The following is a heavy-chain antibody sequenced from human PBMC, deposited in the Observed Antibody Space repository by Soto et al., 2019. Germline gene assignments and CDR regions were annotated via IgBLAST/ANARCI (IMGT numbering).Heavy chain of an antibody. CDR1: GEPISGRSYY. V-gene: IGHV4-39*02. D-gene: IGHD6-19*01. Sequence: LQLQESGPGLVKPSETLSLTCAVSGEPISGRSYYWGWIRQPPGKGLEWIGSIYYTGSTYYNPPLQSLLTIHVDTSKTPISLRLPSVTASDTAVYSGASPGSSSGWFYFASWGQGTMVTVSS. J-gene: IGHJ4*02. CDR3: ASPGSSSGWFYFAS. CDR2: IYYTGST.